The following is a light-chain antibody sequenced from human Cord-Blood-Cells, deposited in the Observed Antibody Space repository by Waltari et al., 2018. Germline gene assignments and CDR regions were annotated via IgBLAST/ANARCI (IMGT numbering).Light chain of an antibody. J-gene: IGLJ3*02. CDR3: MIWHSSAWV. CDR2: YKSDSDK. V-gene: IGLV5-45*03. Sequence: QAVLTQPSSLSASPGASASLTCTLRSGINVGTYRIYWYQQKPGSPPQYLLRYKSDSDKHQGTGVPSRFSGSKDASANAGILLISGRQSEDEADYYCMIWHSSAWVFGGGTKLTVL. CDR1: SGINVGTYR.